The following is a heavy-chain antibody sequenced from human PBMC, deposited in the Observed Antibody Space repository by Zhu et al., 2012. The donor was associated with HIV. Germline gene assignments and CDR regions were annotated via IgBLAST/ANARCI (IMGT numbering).Heavy chain of an antibody. V-gene: IGHV3-73*02. Sequence: EVQLVESGGDLVQRGGSLKLSCVASGFTFSGSAIHWVRQASGKGLEWVGHIRSKANNYATAYAASVKGRFSISRDDSKNMAFLQMNSLKTEDTAVYYCTRMSPRGYCYYYAMDVWGQGDHGHRLL. CDR1: GFTFSGSA. J-gene: IGHJ6*02. CDR2: IRSKANNYAT. CDR3: TRMSPRGYCYYYAMDV.